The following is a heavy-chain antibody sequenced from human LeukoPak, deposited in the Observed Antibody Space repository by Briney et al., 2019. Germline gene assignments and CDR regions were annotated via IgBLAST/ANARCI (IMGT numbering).Heavy chain of an antibody. D-gene: IGHD4-17*01. CDR2: INHSGST. Sequence: SETLSLTCAVYGGSFSGYYWSWIRQPPGKGLEWIGEINHSGSTNYNPSLKSRVTISVDTSKNQFSLKLSSVTAADTAVYYCARGYGDYHYYFDYWGQGTLVTVSS. CDR3: ARGYGDYHYYFDY. J-gene: IGHJ4*02. CDR1: GGSFSGYY. V-gene: IGHV4-34*01.